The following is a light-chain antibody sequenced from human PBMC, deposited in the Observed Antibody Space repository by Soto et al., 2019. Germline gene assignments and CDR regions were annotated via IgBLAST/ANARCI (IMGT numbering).Light chain of an antibody. Sequence: ENVLTQSPGTLSLSPGERATLSCRASQTVSSYLTWYKQRPGQAPRLLIYGASKRATGIPDRFSGSGSGTVFTLSTSRLEPEDFALYYCQQYGTSPITFGQGTRLEIK. CDR3: QQYGTSPIT. CDR1: QTVSSY. CDR2: GAS. V-gene: IGKV3-20*01. J-gene: IGKJ5*01.